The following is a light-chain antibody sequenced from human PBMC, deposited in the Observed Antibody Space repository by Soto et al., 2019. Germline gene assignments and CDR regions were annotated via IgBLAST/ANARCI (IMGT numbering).Light chain of an antibody. J-gene: IGKJ5*01. CDR1: QSVSSY. Sequence: EIVLTQFPASLSLSPGERATLSCRASQSVSSYLAWYQQKPGQAPRLLIYDVSTRATGIPDRFSGSGSGTDFTLTISRLEPEDFAVYYCQEHASIFGQGTRLEIK. CDR2: DVS. CDR3: QEHASI. V-gene: IGKV3-11*01.